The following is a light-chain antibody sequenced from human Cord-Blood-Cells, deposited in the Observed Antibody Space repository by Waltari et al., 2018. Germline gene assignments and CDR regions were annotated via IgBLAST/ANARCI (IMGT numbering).Light chain of an antibody. CDR3: QQYYSTPYS. CDR2: WAA. J-gene: IGKJ2*03. CDR1: QSALYSSNNNNY. V-gene: IGKV4-1*01. Sequence: DIVMTQSPDPLPVSLGESATITCKASQSALYSSNNNNYLAWYQQKPGQPPKLLIYWAATRESGVADRFRGSGSGTDFTLTISSLQAEDVAVYYCQQYYSTPYSFGQGTKLEIK.